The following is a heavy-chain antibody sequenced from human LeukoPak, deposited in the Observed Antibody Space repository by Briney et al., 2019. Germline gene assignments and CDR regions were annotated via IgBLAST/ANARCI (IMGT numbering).Heavy chain of an antibody. J-gene: IGHJ4*02. CDR3: ASTYDILTGYYV. Sequence: ASVKVSCKASGYTFTSYGISWVRQAPGQGLEWMGWISAYNGSTNYAQKLQGRVTMTTDTSTSTAYMELRSLRSDDTAVYYCASTYDILTGYYVWGQGTLVTVSS. V-gene: IGHV1-18*01. CDR1: GYTFTSYG. CDR2: ISAYNGST. D-gene: IGHD3-9*01.